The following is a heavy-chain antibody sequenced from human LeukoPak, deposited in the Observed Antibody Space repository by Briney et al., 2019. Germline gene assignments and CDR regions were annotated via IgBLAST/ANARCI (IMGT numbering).Heavy chain of an antibody. J-gene: IGHJ4*02. CDR1: GFTFSSYG. V-gene: IGHV3-30*02. D-gene: IGHD1-26*01. CDR2: IRYDGSNK. Sequence: GGSLRLSCAASGFTFSSYGMHWVRQAPGKGLEWVAFIRYDGSNKYYADSVKGRFTISRDNSKNTLYLQMNSLRAEDTAVYYCAKYVSGSHNYFDYWGQGTLVTVSS. CDR3: AKYVSGSHNYFDY.